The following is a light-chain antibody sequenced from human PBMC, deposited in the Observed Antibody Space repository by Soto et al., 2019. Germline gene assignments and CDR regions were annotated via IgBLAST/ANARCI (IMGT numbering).Light chain of an antibody. V-gene: IGLV1-40*01. Sequence: QSVLTQSPSVSGAPGQRVTISCTGSSSNFGAGYDVHWYQQLPGTAPKLLIYGNTNRPSGVPDRFSGSKSGTSASLAISGLQAEDEADYYCQSYDSSLSGYVFGTGTKLTVL. CDR2: GNT. J-gene: IGLJ1*01. CDR3: QSYDSSLSGYV. CDR1: SSNFGAGYD.